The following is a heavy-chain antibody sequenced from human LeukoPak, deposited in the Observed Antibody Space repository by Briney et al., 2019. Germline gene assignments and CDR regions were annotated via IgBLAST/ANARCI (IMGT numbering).Heavy chain of an antibody. V-gene: IGHV3-21*01. CDR2: ISTSSSYI. J-gene: IGHJ4*02. D-gene: IGHD1-1*01. CDR1: GFTFSSYS. CDR3: ARDLTDDVAPFDY. Sequence: GGSLRLSCAASGFTFSSYSMNWVRQAPGKGLEWVSSISTSSSYIYYADSVKGRFTVSRDNAKNSLYLQMNSLRAEDTAVYYCARDLTDDVAPFDYWGQGTLVTVSS.